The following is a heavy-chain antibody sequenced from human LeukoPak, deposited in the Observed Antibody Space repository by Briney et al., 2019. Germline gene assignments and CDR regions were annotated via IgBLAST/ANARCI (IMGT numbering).Heavy chain of an antibody. D-gene: IGHD3-22*01. V-gene: IGHV4-30-2*01. J-gene: IGHJ4*02. CDR2: IYHSGST. CDR1: GGSISSGGYS. CDR3: ARGGDYYYDSSGYYSVPFDY. Sequence: PSQTLSLTCAVSGGSISSGGYSWSWIRQPPGKGLEWIGYIYHSGSTYYNPSLKSRVTISVDRSKNQFSLKLSSVTAADTAVYYCARGGDYYYDSSGYYSVPFDYWGQGTLVTVSS.